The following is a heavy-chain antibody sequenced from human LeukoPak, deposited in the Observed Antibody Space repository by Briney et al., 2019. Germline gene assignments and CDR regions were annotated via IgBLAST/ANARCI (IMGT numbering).Heavy chain of an antibody. CDR2: IRSKANSYAT. J-gene: IGHJ4*02. CDR3: TRQPVEMATNPIDY. V-gene: IGHV3-73*01. D-gene: IGHD5-24*01. CDR1: GFTFSGSA. Sequence: TGGSLRLSCAASGFTFSGSAMHWVRQASGKGLEWVGRIRSKANSYATAYAASVKGRFTISRDDSKNTAYLQMNSLKTEDTAAYYCTRQPVEMATNPIDYWGQGTLVTVSS.